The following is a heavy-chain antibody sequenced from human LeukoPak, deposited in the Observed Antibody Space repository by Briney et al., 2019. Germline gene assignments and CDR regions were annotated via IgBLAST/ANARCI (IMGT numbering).Heavy chain of an antibody. CDR2: ISYDGSNK. V-gene: IGHV3-30*01. D-gene: IGHD3-22*01. Sequence: GRSLRLSCAASGFTFTGYAMHWVRLAPGKGLEWVAVISYDGSNKYYADSVKGRFTISRDNSKNTLYLQMNSLRAEDTAVYYCARWGSRYDSRGPDYYFDYWGQGTLVTVSS. CDR3: ARWGSRYDSRGPDYYFDY. J-gene: IGHJ4*02. CDR1: GFTFTGYA.